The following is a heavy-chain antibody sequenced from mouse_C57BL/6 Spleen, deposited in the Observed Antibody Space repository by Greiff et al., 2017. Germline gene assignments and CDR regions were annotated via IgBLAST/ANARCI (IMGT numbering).Heavy chain of an antibody. CDR3: ARGGYYSNDWDIDV. D-gene: IGHD2-5*01. V-gene: IGHV1-53*01. J-gene: IGHJ1*03. CDR2: IHPSNGGT. CDR1: GYTFTRYW. Sequence: QVQLQQPGTELVKPGASVKLSCKASGYTFTRYWMHWVKQRPGQGLEWIGNIHPSNGGTNYNEKFKSKATLTVDKSSSTAYMQLSSLTSEDSAVEYCARGGYYSNDWDIDVGGTGTSVTVSS.